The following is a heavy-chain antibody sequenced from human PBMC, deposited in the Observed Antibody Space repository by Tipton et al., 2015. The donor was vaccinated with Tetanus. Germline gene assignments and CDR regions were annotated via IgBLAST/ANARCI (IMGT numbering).Heavy chain of an antibody. Sequence: TLSLTCAVSGGSISSGGYSWSWIRQPPGKGLEWIGYIYHSGSTYYNPSLKSRVTISVDRPKNQFSLKLSSVTAADTAVYYCARRLRDSRDGVILAFDIWGQGTMVTVSS. V-gene: IGHV4-30-2*01. CDR1: GGSISSGGYS. D-gene: IGHD3-22*01. CDR3: ARRLRDSRDGVILAFDI. J-gene: IGHJ3*02. CDR2: IYHSGST.